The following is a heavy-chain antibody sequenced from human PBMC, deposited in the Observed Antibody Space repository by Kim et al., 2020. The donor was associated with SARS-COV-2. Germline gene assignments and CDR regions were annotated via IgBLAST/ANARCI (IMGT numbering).Heavy chain of an antibody. J-gene: IGHJ6*02. D-gene: IGHD3-9*01. CDR2: ISGSSSHI. CDR1: GFTFSTYD. V-gene: IGHV3-21*01. CDR3: ARRSPPARYNGMDV. Sequence: GGSLRLSCAASGFTFSTYDMNWVRQAPGKGLEWVSSISGSSSHIYYADSVKGRFTVSRDNAKTSLYLQMNSLRVEDTAVYYCARRSPPARYNGMDVWGQGTRVTVSS.